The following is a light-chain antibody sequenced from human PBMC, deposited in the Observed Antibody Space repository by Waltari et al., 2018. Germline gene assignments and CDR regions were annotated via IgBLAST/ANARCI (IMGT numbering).Light chain of an antibody. CDR3: QQYYTFSVT. J-gene: IGKJ5*01. V-gene: IGKV1-5*03. Sequence: DIQMTQSPSTLSASVGYRVTITCRASQSINIWLAWYQQKPGKAPKLLIDKASNLASGVPSRFSGSGSGTEFTLTINSLQPDDFATYYCQQYYTFSVTFGQGTRLEIK. CDR2: KAS. CDR1: QSINIW.